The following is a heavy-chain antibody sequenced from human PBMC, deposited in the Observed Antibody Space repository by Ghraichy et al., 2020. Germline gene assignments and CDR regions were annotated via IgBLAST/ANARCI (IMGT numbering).Heavy chain of an antibody. V-gene: IGHV4-4*02. D-gene: IGHD3-3*01. Sequence: SETLSLTCAVSGGSISSSNWWSWVRQPPGKGLEWIGEIYHSGSTNYNPSLKSRVTISVDKSKNQFSLKLSSVTAADTAVYYFARDHVVTYYDFWSGYYPDAFDIWGQGTMVTVSS. J-gene: IGHJ3*02. CDR1: GGSISSSNW. CDR3: ARDHVVTYYDFWSGYYPDAFDI. CDR2: IYHSGST.